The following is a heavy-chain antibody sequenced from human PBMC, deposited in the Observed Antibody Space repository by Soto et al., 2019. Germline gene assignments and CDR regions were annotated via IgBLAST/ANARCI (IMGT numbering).Heavy chain of an antibody. V-gene: IGHV4-59*01. D-gene: IGHD2-2*01. CDR2: IYYSGST. CDR3: ARFNYCVSTSCYYYYGMDV. CDR1: GGSXSSYY. J-gene: IGHJ6*02. Sequence: SDTLSLTCTVSGGSXSSYYWSWIRQPPGKGLEWIGYIYYSGSTNYNPSLKSRVTISVDTSKNQFSLKLRSVTAADTAVYYCARFNYCVSTSCYYYYGMDVWGQGTTVTVSS.